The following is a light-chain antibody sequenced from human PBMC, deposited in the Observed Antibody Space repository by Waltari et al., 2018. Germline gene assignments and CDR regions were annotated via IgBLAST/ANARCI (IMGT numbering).Light chain of an antibody. CDR2: DSS. Sequence: EIVLTQSPATLSLSPGERASLPSRASPSISSYFALYQQKPGPAPRLLIYDSSTRATGIPARFSGSGSGTDFTLIISSLEPEDFAVYYCQHRGHWPPEATFGPGTKVDIK. CDR1: PSISSY. V-gene: IGKV3-11*01. CDR3: QHRGHWPPEAT. J-gene: IGKJ3*01.